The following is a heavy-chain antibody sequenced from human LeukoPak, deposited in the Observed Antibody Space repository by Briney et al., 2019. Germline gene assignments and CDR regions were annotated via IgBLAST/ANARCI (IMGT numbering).Heavy chain of an antibody. V-gene: IGHV3-33*06. CDR2: IWSDGTNR. J-gene: IGHJ4*02. CDR1: GFTFSHFG. CDR3: AKDAQRGFDYSNSLEY. Sequence: GGSMRLSCAASGFTFSHFGFHWVRRAPGKGLEWVAVIWSDGTNRYYGDSVKGRFIIQRDDSQKTVYLQMNRLRAEDTAIYYCAKDAQRGFDYSNSLEYWGRGSLVTVPS. D-gene: IGHD4-11*01.